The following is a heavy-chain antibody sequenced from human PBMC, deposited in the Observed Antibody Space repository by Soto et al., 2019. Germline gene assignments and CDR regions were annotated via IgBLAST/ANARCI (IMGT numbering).Heavy chain of an antibody. CDR2: ISAYNGNT. CDR3: ASLKYYDSSGYPTYGMDV. Sequence: ASVKVSCKASGYTFTSYGISWVRQAPGQGLEWMGWISAYNGNTNYAQKLQGRVTMTTDTSTSTAYMELRGLRSDDTAVYYCASLKYYDSSGYPTYGMDVWGQGTTVTVSS. CDR1: GYTFTSYG. J-gene: IGHJ6*02. V-gene: IGHV1-18*01. D-gene: IGHD3-22*01.